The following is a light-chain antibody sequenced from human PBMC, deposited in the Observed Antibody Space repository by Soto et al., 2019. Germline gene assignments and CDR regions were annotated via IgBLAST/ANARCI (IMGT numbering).Light chain of an antibody. V-gene: IGKV1-5*03. Sequence: DIQMIQSPSTLSASVGDRVTITCRASQSISSWLAWYQQKPGKAPKLLIYKASSLESGVPSRFSGSGSETEFTLTISSLQPDDFATYYCQQYNSYPLTFGGGTKVEIK. CDR1: QSISSW. CDR2: KAS. CDR3: QQYNSYPLT. J-gene: IGKJ4*01.